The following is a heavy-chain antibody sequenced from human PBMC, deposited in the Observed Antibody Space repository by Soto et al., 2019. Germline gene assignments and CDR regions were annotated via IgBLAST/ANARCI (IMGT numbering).Heavy chain of an antibody. CDR1: GFTFSSYS. D-gene: IGHD6-6*01. CDR3: ARDRRRSSSPHDMDV. J-gene: IGHJ6*02. V-gene: IGHV3-21*01. CDR2: ISSSSSYI. Sequence: PGGSLRLSCAASGFTFSSYSMNWVRQAPGKGLEWVSSISSSSSYIYYADSVKGRFTISRDNTKNSLYLQMNSLRAEDTAVYYCARDRRRSSSPHDMDVWGQGTTVTVSS.